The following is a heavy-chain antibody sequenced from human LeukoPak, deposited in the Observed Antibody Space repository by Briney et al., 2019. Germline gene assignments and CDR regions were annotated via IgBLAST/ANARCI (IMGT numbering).Heavy chain of an antibody. CDR1: GGSINTNDYY. J-gene: IGHJ4*02. CDR2: IYYRGNT. Sequence: PSETLSLTCSVSGGSINTNDYYWSWIRQPPGKGLEWIGYIYYRGNTNYNPSLKSRVIISIDTSNNQFSLKLSSVTAADTAVYFCARDSPPQYASSSAGFDYWGQGTLVTVSS. V-gene: IGHV4-61*08. CDR3: ARDSPPQYASSSAGFDY. D-gene: IGHD6-6*01.